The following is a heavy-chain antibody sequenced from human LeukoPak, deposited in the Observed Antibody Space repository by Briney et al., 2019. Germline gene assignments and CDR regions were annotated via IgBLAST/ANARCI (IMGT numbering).Heavy chain of an antibody. D-gene: IGHD3-9*01. Sequence: PGGSLRLSCAASGFTVSSNYMSWVRQAPGKGLEWVSVIYSGGSTYYADSVKGRFTISRDNAKNSLYLQMNSLRAEDTAVYYCARDPLRYFDWAYDAFDIWGQGTMVTVSS. CDR1: GFTVSSNY. CDR2: IYSGGST. V-gene: IGHV3-53*01. CDR3: ARDPLRYFDWAYDAFDI. J-gene: IGHJ3*02.